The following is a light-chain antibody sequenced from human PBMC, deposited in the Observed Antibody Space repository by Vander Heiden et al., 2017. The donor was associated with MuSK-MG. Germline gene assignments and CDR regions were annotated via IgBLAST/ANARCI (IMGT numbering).Light chain of an antibody. CDR3: YSFTTGGTWV. V-gene: IGLV2-23*01. CDR1: SSDVGIYKF. J-gene: IGLJ3*02. Sequence: QSAPPQPAAAAASPGPSITISFTGTSSDVGIYKFVSWYQQRPGKAPKVLLYEGTKRPSGVPNRFSGSKSGNTASLTISGLQAEDEADYYCYSFTTGGTWVFGGGTKLTVL. CDR2: EGT.